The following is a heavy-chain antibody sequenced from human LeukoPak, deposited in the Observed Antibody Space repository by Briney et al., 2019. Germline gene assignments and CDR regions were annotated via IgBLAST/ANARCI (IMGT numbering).Heavy chain of an antibody. D-gene: IGHD3-22*01. CDR1: GGSISSSSYF. V-gene: IGHV4-39*07. J-gene: IGHJ5*02. CDR3: ARVHYYDASDYSTSNWFDP. CDR2: IHHDGIT. Sequence: PSETLSLTCTVSGGSISSSSYFWGWIRQPPGKGLEWIGNIHHDGITYYNPSLKSRVTISLGPSKNQFSLKLTSVAAADTALYHCARVHYYDASDYSTSNWFDPWGQGTLVTVSS.